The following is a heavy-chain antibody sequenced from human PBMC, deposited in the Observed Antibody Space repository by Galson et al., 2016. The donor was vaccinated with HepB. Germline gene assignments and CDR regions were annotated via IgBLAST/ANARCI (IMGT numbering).Heavy chain of an antibody. CDR2: ISGSGGST. CDR3: AKGAEQWLVPGYFDY. D-gene: IGHD6-19*01. J-gene: IGHJ4*02. V-gene: IGHV3-23*01. CDR1: GFTFSSYA. Sequence: SLRLSCAASGFTFSSYAMSWVRQAPGKELEWVSAISGSGGSTYYAGSVKGRFTISRDNSKNTLYLQMNRLRAEDTAVYYCAKGAEQWLVPGYFDYWGQGTLVTVSS.